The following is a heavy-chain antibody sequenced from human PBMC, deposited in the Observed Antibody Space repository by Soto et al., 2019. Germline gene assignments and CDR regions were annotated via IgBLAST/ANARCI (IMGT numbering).Heavy chain of an antibody. CDR3: AKTPRTGMVTSYYYYYGMDV. V-gene: IGHV3-30*18. D-gene: IGHD5-18*01. J-gene: IGHJ6*02. CDR1: AFTFSSYG. Sequence: QVQLVESGGGVVQPGGSLRLSCSASAFTFSSYGMHWVRQALGKGLEWVAVISYDGSSKYYADSVKGRFTISRDNSKNTLYLQMNSLRAEDTAVYYCAKTPRTGMVTSYYYYYGMDVWGQGTTVTVSS. CDR2: ISYDGSSK.